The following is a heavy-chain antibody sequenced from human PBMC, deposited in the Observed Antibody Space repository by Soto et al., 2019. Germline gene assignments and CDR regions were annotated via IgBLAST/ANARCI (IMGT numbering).Heavy chain of an antibody. V-gene: IGHV3-23*01. Sequence: GGSLRLSCAASGFHFSTYSLNWVRQAPGKGLEWVSAISGSGGSTYYADSVKGRFTISRDDSKSIAYLQMNSLKTEDTAVYYCTRDRRKIRYYWGQGTLVTVSS. CDR2: ISGSGGST. CDR3: TRDRRKIRYY. D-gene: IGHD3-3*01. CDR1: GFHFSTYS. J-gene: IGHJ4*02.